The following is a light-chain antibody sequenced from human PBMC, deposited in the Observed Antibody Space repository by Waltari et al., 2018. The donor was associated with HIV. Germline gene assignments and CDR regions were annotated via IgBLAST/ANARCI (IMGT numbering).Light chain of an antibody. CDR1: SSDIGTYDL. V-gene: IGLV2-23*02. CDR2: EVS. Sequence: QSALTQPASVSGSPGQSITIPCTGTSSDIGTYDLVSWYQQHPGKAPKLIIYEVSERPSGVSNRFSGSKSGNTASLTISGLQAEDETDYYCCSYGGSSTYVVFGGGTKVTVL. CDR3: CSYGGSSTYVV. J-gene: IGLJ2*01.